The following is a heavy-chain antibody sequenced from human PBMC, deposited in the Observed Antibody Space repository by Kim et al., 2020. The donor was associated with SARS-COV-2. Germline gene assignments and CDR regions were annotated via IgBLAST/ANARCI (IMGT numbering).Heavy chain of an antibody. J-gene: IGHJ3*02. CDR3: ARGAYYNILTGYSPDVFDT. V-gene: IGHV3-48*02. CDR1: GFTFSSYN. D-gene: IGHD3-9*01. CDR2: ISYGSSTI. Sequence: GGSLRLSCAASGFTFSSYNMNWVRQAPAKGLEWVSYISYGSSTIYYADSVKGRFTTSRDNAKNSVFLQMNSLRDEDTAVYFCARGAYYNILTGYSPDVFDTWGRGTMVTVSS.